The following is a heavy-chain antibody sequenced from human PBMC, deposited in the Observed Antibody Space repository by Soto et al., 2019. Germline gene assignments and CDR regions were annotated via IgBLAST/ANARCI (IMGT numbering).Heavy chain of an antibody. D-gene: IGHD6-19*01. CDR3: ASEISSVWPINWFEP. V-gene: IGHV1-69*13. J-gene: IGHJ5*02. CDR1: GGTFSSYA. Sequence: SVKVSCKASGGTFSSYAISWVRQAPGQGLEWMGGIIPIFGTANYAQKFQGRVTITADESTSTAYMELSSLRSEDTAVYYCASEISSVWPINWFEPWGQGTLVTVSS. CDR2: IIPIFGTA.